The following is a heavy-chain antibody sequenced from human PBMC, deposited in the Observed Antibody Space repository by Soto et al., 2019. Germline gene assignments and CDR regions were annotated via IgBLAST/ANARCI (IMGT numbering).Heavy chain of an antibody. Sequence: EVQLLESGGGFVQPGGSLRLSCAASGFRFSDFAMTWVRQAPGRGREWVSAITGTASSTYYADSVKGRFTISRDNSKNTLYLQINSLRAEDTAIYYCAKGAEGYVVSSLDSWGQGTLVTVSS. J-gene: IGHJ4*02. CDR3: AKGAEGYVVSSLDS. V-gene: IGHV3-23*01. CDR2: ITGTASST. D-gene: IGHD5-12*01. CDR1: GFRFSDFA.